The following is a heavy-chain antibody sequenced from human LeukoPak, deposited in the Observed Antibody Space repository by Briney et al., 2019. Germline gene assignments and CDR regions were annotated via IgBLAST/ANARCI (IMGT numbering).Heavy chain of an antibody. CDR1: GFTFDDYG. Sequence: GGSLRLSCAASGFTFDDYGMSWVRQAPGKGLEWVSGINWNGGSTGYADSVKGRFTISRDNAKNSLYLQMNSLRAEDTALYYCARVRYYYDSSGPDDAFDIWGQGTMVTVSS. CDR3: ARVRYYYDSSGPDDAFDI. V-gene: IGHV3-20*04. CDR2: INWNGGST. D-gene: IGHD3-22*01. J-gene: IGHJ3*02.